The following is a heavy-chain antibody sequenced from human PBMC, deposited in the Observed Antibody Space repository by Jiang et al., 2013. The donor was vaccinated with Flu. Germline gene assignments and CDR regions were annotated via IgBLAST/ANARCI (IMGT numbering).Heavy chain of an antibody. J-gene: IGHJ4*02. CDR2: ISAYNGNT. V-gene: IGHV1-18*04. D-gene: IGHD3-10*01. Sequence: GAEVKKPGASVKVSCKASGYTFTSYGISWVRQAPGQGLEWMGWISAYNGNTNFAQKFQGRVTMTTDTSTSTAYMELRSLRSDDTAVYYCARRYGSGSYPSWDDYWGQGTLVTVSS. CDR3: ARRYGSGSYPSWDDY. CDR1: GYTFTSYG.